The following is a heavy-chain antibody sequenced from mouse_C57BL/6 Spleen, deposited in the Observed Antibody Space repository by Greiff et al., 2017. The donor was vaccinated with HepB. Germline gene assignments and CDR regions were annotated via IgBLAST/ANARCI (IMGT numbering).Heavy chain of an antibody. V-gene: IGHV10-1*01. CDR1: GFSFNTYA. CDR2: IRSKSNNYAT. D-gene: IGHD1-3*01. CDR3: VRQKLTYAMDY. J-gene: IGHJ4*01. Sequence: EVKLVESGGGLVQPKGSLKLSCAASGFSFNTYAMNWVRQAPGKGLEWVARIRSKSNNYATYYADSVKDRFTISRDDSESMLYLQMNNLKTEDTAMYYCVRQKLTYAMDYWGQGTSVTVSS.